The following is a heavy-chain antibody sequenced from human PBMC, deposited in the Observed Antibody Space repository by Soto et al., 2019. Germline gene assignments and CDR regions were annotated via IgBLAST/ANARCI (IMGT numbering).Heavy chain of an antibody. J-gene: IGHJ6*02. V-gene: IGHV4-61*01. CDR2: IYYSGST. Sequence: SETQSLTCTVSGGSVRTGSYYWSWIRQPPGKGLEWIGYIYYSGSTNYNPSLKSRVTISVDTSKNQFSLRLSSVTAADTAVYYCARGMDYYYYGMDVWGQGTLVTVSS. CDR3: ARGMDYYYYGMDV. CDR1: GGSVRTGSYY.